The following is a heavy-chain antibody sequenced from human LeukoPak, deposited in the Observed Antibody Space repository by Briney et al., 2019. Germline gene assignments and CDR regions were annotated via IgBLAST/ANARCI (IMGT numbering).Heavy chain of an antibody. V-gene: IGHV1-18*01. CDR1: GYSFTSYD. Sequence: ASVKVSCKASGYSFTSYDINWVRQAPGQGLEWMGWISGYNGDTNYAQKLQGRVIMTTDTSTSTAYMELRSLRSDDTAVYYCARDLPDDYNLNREFYFDYWGQGTLVTVSS. D-gene: IGHD5-24*01. CDR3: ARDLPDDYNLNREFYFDY. CDR2: ISGYNGDT. J-gene: IGHJ4*02.